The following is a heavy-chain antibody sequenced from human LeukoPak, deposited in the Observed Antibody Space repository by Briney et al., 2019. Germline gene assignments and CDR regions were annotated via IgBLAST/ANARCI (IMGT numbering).Heavy chain of an antibody. J-gene: IGHJ6*03. CDR3: ARAITYYYYYYYMDV. D-gene: IGHD5-12*01. CDR2: IIPIFGTA. V-gene: IGHV1-69*13. CDR1: GGTFSSYA. Sequence: SVKVSCKAYGGTFSSYAMSWVRQAPGQGLEWMGGIIPIFGTANYAQKFQGRVTITADESTSTAYMELSSLRSEDTAVYYCARAITYYYYYYYMDVWGKGTTVTVSS.